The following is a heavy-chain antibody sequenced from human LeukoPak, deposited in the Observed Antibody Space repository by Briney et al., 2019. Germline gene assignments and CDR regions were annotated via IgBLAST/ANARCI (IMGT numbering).Heavy chain of an antibody. CDR3: ARGPNYYDSSGFYYYYMDV. CDR2: INPSGGST. CDR1: GYTFTSYY. D-gene: IGHD3-22*01. Sequence: ASVKVSCKASGYTFTSYYMHWVRQAPGQGLEWMGIINPSGGSTSYAQKFQGRVTITADESTSTAYMELSSLRSEDTAVYYCARGPNYYDSSGFYYYYMDVWGKGTTVTISS. J-gene: IGHJ6*03. V-gene: IGHV1-46*01.